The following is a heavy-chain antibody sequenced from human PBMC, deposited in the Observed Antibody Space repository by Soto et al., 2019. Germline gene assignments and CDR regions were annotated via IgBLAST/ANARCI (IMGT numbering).Heavy chain of an antibody. CDR2: FVPMFSSS. Sequence: QVQLVQSGAEVRKPGSSVNVSCKASGTTFSTHGIHWVRQAPGQGLEWMGGFVPMFSSSNYAQKFQGRLTIVADESTNSAYMELSSLRADHSALYYCARSGGTYYFDHWGQGTLVTVSS. V-gene: IGHV1-69*01. CDR1: GTTFSTHG. J-gene: IGHJ4*02. D-gene: IGHD1-1*01. CDR3: ARSGGTYYFDH.